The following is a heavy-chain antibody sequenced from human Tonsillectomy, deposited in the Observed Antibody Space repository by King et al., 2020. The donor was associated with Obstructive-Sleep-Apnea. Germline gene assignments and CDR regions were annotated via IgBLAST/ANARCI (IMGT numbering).Heavy chain of an antibody. CDR1: GYTFNSYG. J-gene: IGHJ4*02. CDR3: ARDHSVGIIAAGTPIGY. CDR2: ISAFNDNT. V-gene: IGHV1-18*01. Sequence: QLVKSGAEVKKPGASVKVSCKASGYTFNSYGISWVRQAPGPGLEWMRWISAFNDNTNYAQKTQGRVTKTTDTSTSTVYMELRSLRSDDTSVYYCARDHSVGIIAAGTPIGYWGQGTPVTVSS. D-gene: IGHD6-13*01.